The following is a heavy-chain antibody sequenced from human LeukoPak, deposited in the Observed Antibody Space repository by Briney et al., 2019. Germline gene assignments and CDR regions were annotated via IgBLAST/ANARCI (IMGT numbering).Heavy chain of an antibody. CDR3: TAGTGRSDFDY. CDR1: GFTFSSAW. Sequence: GGSLRLSCAASGFTFSSAWMSWVRQAPGRGLEWVGRIKRKGDDGTIDYAAPVKGRLSISRDDSKNTLYLQMNSLKSEDTAVYYCTAGTGRSDFDYWGQGTLVTVSS. CDR2: IKRKGDDGTI. V-gene: IGHV3-15*01. D-gene: IGHD3/OR15-3a*01. J-gene: IGHJ4*02.